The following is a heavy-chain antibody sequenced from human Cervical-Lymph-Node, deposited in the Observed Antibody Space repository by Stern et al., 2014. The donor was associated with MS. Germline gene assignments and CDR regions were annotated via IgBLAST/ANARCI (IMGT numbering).Heavy chain of an antibody. J-gene: IGHJ4*02. CDR3: ASGYRFFES. V-gene: IGHV4-61*02. Sequence: VQLVESGPGLVKPSQTLSLTCTPSGGSVSSGSSYWSWIRQPAGKGLEWIGRIHPSGDAFYTPSLKSRATISLDTHQHQTFLKLNSVTAADTAVYYCASGYRFFESWGQGTLVTVSS. CDR2: IHPSGDA. CDR1: GGSVSSGSSY. D-gene: IGHD5-18*01.